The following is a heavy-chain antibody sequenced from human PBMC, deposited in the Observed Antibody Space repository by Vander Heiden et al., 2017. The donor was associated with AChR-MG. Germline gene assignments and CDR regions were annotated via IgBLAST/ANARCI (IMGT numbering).Heavy chain of an antibody. CDR3: ARDPSKYSSSWLFDY. CDR1: GFTFSSYA. J-gene: IGHJ4*02. D-gene: IGHD6-13*01. V-gene: IGHV3-30-3*01. CDR2: ISYDGSNK. Sequence: QVQLVESGGGVVQPGRSLRPSCAASGFTFSSYAMHWVRQAPGKGLEWVAVISYDGSNKYYADSVKGRFTISRDNSKNTLYLQMNSLRAEDTAVYYCARDPSKYSSSWLFDYWGQGTLVTVSS.